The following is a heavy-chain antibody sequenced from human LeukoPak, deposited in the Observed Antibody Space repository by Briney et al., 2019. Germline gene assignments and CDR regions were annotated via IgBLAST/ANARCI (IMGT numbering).Heavy chain of an antibody. CDR3: AELGITMIGGV. Sequence: GGSLRLSCAASAFTFSDYWMNWVRQAQGKGLEWVSYISSSGSTIYYADSVKGRFTISRDNAKNSLYLQMNSLRAEDTAVYYCAELGITMIGGVWGKGTTVTISS. V-gene: IGHV3-48*04. J-gene: IGHJ6*04. CDR2: ISSSGSTI. CDR1: AFTFSDYW. D-gene: IGHD3-10*02.